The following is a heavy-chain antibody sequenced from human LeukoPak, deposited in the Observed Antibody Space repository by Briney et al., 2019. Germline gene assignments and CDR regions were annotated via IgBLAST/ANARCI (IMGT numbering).Heavy chain of an antibody. D-gene: IGHD4-11*01. V-gene: IGHV4-59*12. J-gene: IGHJ6*03. CDR1: GGSISSYY. CDR2: IYYSGST. Sequence: PSETLSLTCTVSGGSISSYYWSWVRQPPGKGLEWIGYIYYSGSTNYNPSLKSRVTISVDTSKNQFSLKLSSVTAADTAVYYCARSWEGGLQYYYYYMDVWGKGTTVTVSS. CDR3: ARSWEGGLQYYYYYMDV.